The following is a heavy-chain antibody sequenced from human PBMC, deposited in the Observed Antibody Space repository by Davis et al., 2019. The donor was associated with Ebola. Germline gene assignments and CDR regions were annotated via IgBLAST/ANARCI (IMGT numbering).Heavy chain of an antibody. J-gene: IGHJ4*02. Sequence: SETLSLTCGVYGGSFSGYYWSWIRQSPGKGLEWIAFISNGGRTIYNPSLRGRVTISIDTSKNQFSLEVRSVTAADTAFYYCVRGSDAYKTGYWGQGTLVTVSS. CDR1: GGSFSGYY. D-gene: IGHD5-24*01. V-gene: IGHV4-59*01. CDR2: ISNGGRT. CDR3: VRGSDAYKTGY.